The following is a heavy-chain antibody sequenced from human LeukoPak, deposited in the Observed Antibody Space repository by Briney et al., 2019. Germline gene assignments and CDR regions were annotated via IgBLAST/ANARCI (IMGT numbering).Heavy chain of an antibody. Sequence: SETLSLTCTMSGGSISPYYWSWIRQPPGKGLEWIAYIFHSGTTKYNPSLKSRVAISLDTPKSQFSLKLHTVTAADTAVYYCARGGYYYLDVWGGGTTVTVSS. CDR2: IFHSGTT. J-gene: IGHJ6*03. CDR3: ARGGYYYLDV. CDR1: GGSISPYY. V-gene: IGHV4-59*01.